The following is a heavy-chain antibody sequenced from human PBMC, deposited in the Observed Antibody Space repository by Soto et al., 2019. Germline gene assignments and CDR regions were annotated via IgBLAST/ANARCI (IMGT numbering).Heavy chain of an antibody. Sequence: ASVKVSCKASGYTFTSYDINWVRQATGQGLEWMGWMNPNSGNTGYAQKFQGRVTMTRNTSVSTAYMELTSLRSDDTAVYYCARDRITGTSVWFDPWGQGTLVTVS. J-gene: IGHJ5*02. CDR2: MNPNSGNT. D-gene: IGHD1-7*01. CDR1: GYTFTSYD. CDR3: ARDRITGTSVWFDP. V-gene: IGHV1-8*01.